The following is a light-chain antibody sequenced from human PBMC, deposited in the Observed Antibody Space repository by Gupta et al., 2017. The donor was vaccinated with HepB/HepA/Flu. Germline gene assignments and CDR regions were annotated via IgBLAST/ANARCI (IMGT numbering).Light chain of an antibody. CDR1: KSVDNSY. Sequence: EIVFPPSPDTLSLSPGERTTPCSRGSKSVDNSYLYWNQQRPGQPPRLLIDGASTRAADTTDRGSGSGSGTDFTLTISRLDPEDFAIYFCQQNGGSPRTFGPGTKVDIK. V-gene: IGKV3-20*01. CDR3: QQNGGSPRT. J-gene: IGKJ1*01. CDR2: GAS.